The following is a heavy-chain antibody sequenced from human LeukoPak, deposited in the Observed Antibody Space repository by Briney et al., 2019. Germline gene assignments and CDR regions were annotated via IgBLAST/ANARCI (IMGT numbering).Heavy chain of an antibody. D-gene: IGHD6-13*01. CDR3: ARSPRIAAAGSYFDY. Sequence: PGGSLRLSCAASGFTFSDYYMSWIRHAPGRGRGWVSYIISSSSYTNYADTVKGRFTISRDNAKNSLYLQMNSLRAEDTAVYYCARSPRIAAAGSYFDYWGQGTLVTVSS. CDR1: GFTFSDYY. J-gene: IGHJ4*02. CDR2: IISSSSYT. V-gene: IGHV3-11*06.